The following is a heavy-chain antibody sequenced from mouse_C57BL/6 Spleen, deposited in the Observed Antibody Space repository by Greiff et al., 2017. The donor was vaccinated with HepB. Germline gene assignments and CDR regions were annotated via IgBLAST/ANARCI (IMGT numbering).Heavy chain of an antibody. J-gene: IGHJ2*01. D-gene: IGHD2-2*01. CDR3: ARDNYGYYFDY. Sequence: EVHLVESGPGLVKPSQSLSLTCSVTGYSITSGYYWNWIRQFPGNKLEWMGYISYDGSNNYNPSLKNRISITRDTSKNQFFLKLNSVTTEDTATYYCARDNYGYYFDYWGQGTTLTVSS. CDR2: ISYDGSN. CDR1: GYSITSGYY. V-gene: IGHV3-6*01.